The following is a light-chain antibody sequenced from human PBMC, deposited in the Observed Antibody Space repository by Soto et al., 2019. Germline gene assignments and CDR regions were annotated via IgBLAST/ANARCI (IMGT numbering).Light chain of an antibody. CDR3: HQYNSWPPGT. J-gene: IGKJ2*01. V-gene: IGKV3-15*01. Sequence: EIVVTQSPATLSVSPGERATLSCRASQDVRSNLAWYQQKPGQEPSLLIDGASTRATASTARFSGSGSWTEFTLPISSLQSEDFALYYCHQYNSWPPGTFGQGTKVDIK. CDR1: QDVRSN. CDR2: GAS.